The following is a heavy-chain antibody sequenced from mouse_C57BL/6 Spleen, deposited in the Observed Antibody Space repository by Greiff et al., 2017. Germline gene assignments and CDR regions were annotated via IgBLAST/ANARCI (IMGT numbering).Heavy chain of an antibody. Sequence: QVQLQQPGAELVRPGTSVKLSCKASGYTFTSYWMHWVKQRPGQGLEWSGVIDPSDSYTNYNQKFKGKATLTVDTSSSTAYMPISSLTSEDAAVYYCAIELSGNEGGAYWGQGTLVTVSA. CDR2: IDPSDSYT. CDR1: GYTFTSYW. D-gene: IGHD4-1*01. V-gene: IGHV1-59*01. J-gene: IGHJ3*01. CDR3: AIELSGNEGGAY.